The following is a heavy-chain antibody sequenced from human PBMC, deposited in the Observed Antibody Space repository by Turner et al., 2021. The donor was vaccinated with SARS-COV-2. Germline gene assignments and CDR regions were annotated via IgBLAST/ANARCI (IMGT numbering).Heavy chain of an antibody. Sequence: QVQLQESGPGLVKPSETLSLTCTVSGGSISSYYWNWIRQPPGKGLEWIGYIYYSGSTNYNPSLKSRVTISVDTSKNQFSLKLTSVTAADTAVYYCATSLGRGYNWFDPWAREPWSPSPQ. CDR3: ATSLGRGYNWFDP. V-gene: IGHV4-59*08. J-gene: IGHJ5*02. CDR2: IYYSGST. CDR1: GGSISSYY. D-gene: IGHD1-26*01.